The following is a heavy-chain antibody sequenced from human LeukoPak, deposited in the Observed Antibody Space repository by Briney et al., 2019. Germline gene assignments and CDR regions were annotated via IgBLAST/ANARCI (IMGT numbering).Heavy chain of an antibody. Sequence: PGRSLRLFCAASGFTFSSYGMHGVPHAPGKGLEWVAVRWDEGSNNYYADSVKGRFTISRDNSKNTLYLQMNSLRAEDTAVYYCARDPDTAMASDAFGIWGQGTMVTVSS. V-gene: IGHV3-33*01. J-gene: IGHJ3*02. CDR1: GFTFSSYG. CDR2: RWDEGSNN. CDR3: ARDPDTAMASDAFGI. D-gene: IGHD5-18*01.